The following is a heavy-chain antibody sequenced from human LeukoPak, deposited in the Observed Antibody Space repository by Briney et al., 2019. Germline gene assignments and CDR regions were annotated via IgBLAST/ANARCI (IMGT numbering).Heavy chain of an antibody. CDR1: GGSISSGGYY. D-gene: IGHD2-2*01. Sequence: SQTLSLTCTVSGGSISSGGYYWSWIRQPPGKGLEWIGYIYHSGSTYYNPSLKSRVTISVDRSKNQFSLKLSSVTAADTAVYYCARLVDCSSTSCYLYFDYWGQGTLVTVSS. V-gene: IGHV4-30-2*01. J-gene: IGHJ4*02. CDR3: ARLVDCSSTSCYLYFDY. CDR2: IYHSGST.